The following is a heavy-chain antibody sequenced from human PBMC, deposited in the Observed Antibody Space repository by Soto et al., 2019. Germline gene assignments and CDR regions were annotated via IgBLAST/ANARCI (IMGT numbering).Heavy chain of an antibody. D-gene: IGHD5-12*01. Sequence: GGSLRLSCAASGFTFSSYSMNWVRQAPGKGLEWVSYISSSSSTIYYADSVKGRFTISRDNAKNSLYLQMNSLRDEVTAVYYCARDKKGAYDDAFNIWGQGTMVTVSS. CDR1: GFTFSSYS. V-gene: IGHV3-48*02. CDR3: ARDKKGAYDDAFNI. J-gene: IGHJ3*02. CDR2: ISSSSSTI.